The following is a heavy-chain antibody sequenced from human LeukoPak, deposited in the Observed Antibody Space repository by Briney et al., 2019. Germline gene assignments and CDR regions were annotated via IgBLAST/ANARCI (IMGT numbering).Heavy chain of an antibody. V-gene: IGHV6-1*01. Sequence: SQTLSLTCAISGDSVSSNSAAWNWIRQPPSRGLEWLGRTYYRSKWYNDYAVSVKSRITINPDTSKNQFSLQLNSVTPEDTAVYYCAKMVRGVVSWFDPWGQGTLVTVSS. CDR1: GDSVSSNSAA. J-gene: IGHJ5*02. CDR3: AKMVRGVVSWFDP. CDR2: TYYRSKWYN. D-gene: IGHD3-10*01.